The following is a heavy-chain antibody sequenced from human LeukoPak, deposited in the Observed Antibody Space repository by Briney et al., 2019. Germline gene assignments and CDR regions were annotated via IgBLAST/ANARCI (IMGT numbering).Heavy chain of an antibody. D-gene: IGHD1-1*01. V-gene: IGHV4-4*07. CDR3: ARDGKLDWYFDL. CDR2: MYISGSF. CDR1: GGSIANYY. Sequence: PSETLSLMCTASGGSIANYYWSWIRQSAGKGLEWIGRMYISGSFNYNPSLKSRVTISIDTSKNHISLKVNSVTAADTAVYYCARDGKLDWYFDLWGRGTLVTVSS. J-gene: IGHJ2*01.